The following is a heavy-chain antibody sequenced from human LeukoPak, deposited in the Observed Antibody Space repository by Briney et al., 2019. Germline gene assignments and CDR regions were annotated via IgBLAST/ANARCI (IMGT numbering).Heavy chain of an antibody. CDR3: ARGAPDSSGYYRHFDY. Sequence: ASVKASCKASGYTFTNYDINWVRQATGQGLVWMGWMNPNSGNTGYAQKFQGRVTMTRNTSISTAYMELSSLTSEDTAVYYCARGAPDSSGYYRHFDYWAQGTLVTVSS. V-gene: IGHV1-8*01. J-gene: IGHJ4*02. D-gene: IGHD3-22*01. CDR1: GYTFTNYD. CDR2: MNPNSGNT.